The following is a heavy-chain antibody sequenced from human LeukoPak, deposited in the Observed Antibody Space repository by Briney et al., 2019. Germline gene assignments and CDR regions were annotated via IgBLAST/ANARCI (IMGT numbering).Heavy chain of an antibody. J-gene: IGHJ4*02. Sequence: GGSLRLSCAASGFTFSSYGMHWVRQAPGKGLEWVAVISYDGSNKYYADSVKGRFTISRDNSKNTLYLQMNSLRAEDTAVYYCATEIYDVNVDYWGQGTLVTVSS. D-gene: IGHD3-3*01. CDR3: ATEIYDVNVDY. CDR1: GFTFSSYG. CDR2: ISYDGSNK. V-gene: IGHV3-30*03.